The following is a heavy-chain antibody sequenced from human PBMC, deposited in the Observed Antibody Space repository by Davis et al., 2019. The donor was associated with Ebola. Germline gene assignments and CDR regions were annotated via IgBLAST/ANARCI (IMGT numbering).Heavy chain of an antibody. J-gene: IGHJ4*02. V-gene: IGHV3-74*01. CDR2: ISGDGSNT. Sequence: GESLKISCAASGFIFSNYYMHWVRQAPGKGLVWVSRISGDGSNTPYADSVKGRFTISRDNAKSTLYLQMNSLTAEDTAVYYCVRTTYGAPEYWGQGTLVTVSS. CDR1: GFIFSNYY. CDR3: VRTTYGAPEY. D-gene: IGHD4-17*01.